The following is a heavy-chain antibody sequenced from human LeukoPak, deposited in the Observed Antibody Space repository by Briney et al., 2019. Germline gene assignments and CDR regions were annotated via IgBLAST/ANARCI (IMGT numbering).Heavy chain of an antibody. CDR2: IYPGDSDT. V-gene: IGHV5-51*01. J-gene: IGHJ4*02. CDR3: ARQGITVTTVEY. Sequence: GASPKLSCKGSGYSFTSYWIGWVLQLPGKGLEWTGIIYPGDSDTSYSPSFQGQVTISADKSISTAYLQWSSLKAADTAMYYCARQGITVTTVEYWGQGTLVTVSS. D-gene: IGHD4-11*01. CDR1: GYSFTSYW.